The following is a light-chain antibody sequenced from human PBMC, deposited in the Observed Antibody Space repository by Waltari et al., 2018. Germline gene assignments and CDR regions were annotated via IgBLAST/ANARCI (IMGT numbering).Light chain of an antibody. J-gene: IGKJ1*01. V-gene: IGKV3-11*01. CDR1: QSVSSY. Sequence: EIVLTQSPATLYLSPGERATLSCRASQSVSSYLAWYQQKPGQAPRLLIYDTSNRATGIPARFSGSGYGTDFTLTISSLEPEDCAVYYCQQRSNWPGTFGQGTKVEIK. CDR3: QQRSNWPGT. CDR2: DTS.